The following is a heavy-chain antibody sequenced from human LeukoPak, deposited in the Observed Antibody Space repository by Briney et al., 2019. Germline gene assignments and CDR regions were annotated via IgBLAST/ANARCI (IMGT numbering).Heavy chain of an antibody. Sequence: ASVTVSCKASGYTFTSYDINWVRQATGQGLEWMGWMNPNSGNTGYAQKFQGRVTMTRNTSISTAYMELSSLRSEDTAVYYCARDRGQQLRYYYYYMDVWGKGTTVTVSS. CDR1: GYTFTSYD. V-gene: IGHV1-8*01. CDR2: MNPNSGNT. J-gene: IGHJ6*03. CDR3: ARDRGQQLRYYYYYMDV. D-gene: IGHD6-13*01.